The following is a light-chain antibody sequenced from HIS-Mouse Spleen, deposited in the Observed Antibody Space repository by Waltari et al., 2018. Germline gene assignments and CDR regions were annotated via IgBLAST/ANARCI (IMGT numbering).Light chain of an antibody. Sequence: SYELTQPPPASVSPGQTARITCSGDALPKKYADWYQQKSGQAPVLVIYEDSKRPSGIPERFSGSSSGTMATLTISGAQVEEEADYYCYSTDSSGNHRVFGGGTKLTVL. CDR2: EDS. J-gene: IGLJ2*01. CDR3: YSTDSSGNHRV. CDR1: ALPKKY. V-gene: IGLV3-10*01.